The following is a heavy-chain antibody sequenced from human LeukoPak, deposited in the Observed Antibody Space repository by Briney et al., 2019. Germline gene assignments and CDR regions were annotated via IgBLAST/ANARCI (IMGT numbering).Heavy chain of an antibody. CDR3: ARDPMALDWFDP. Sequence: GGSLRLSCEASGFTFNGHWMHWVRQAPGKGLVWVSRINSDGSSTDYAVSVKGRFTISRDNAKNTLYLQMNNLRAEDTAVYYCARDPMALDWFDPWGQGTLVTFSS. V-gene: IGHV3-74*01. J-gene: IGHJ5*02. CDR2: INSDGSST. CDR1: GFTFNGHW. D-gene: IGHD3-10*01.